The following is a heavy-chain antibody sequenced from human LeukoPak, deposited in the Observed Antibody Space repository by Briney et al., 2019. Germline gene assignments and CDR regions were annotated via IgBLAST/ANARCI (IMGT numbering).Heavy chain of an antibody. CDR1: GGSISSYY. V-gene: IGHV4-59*01. CDR2: IYYSGST. Sequence: PSETLSLTCTVAGGSISSYYWSWIRQPPGKGLEWIGYIYYSGSTNYNPSLKSRVTISVDTSKNQFSLKLSSVTAADTAVYYCAKQGKRSGFGACSDPGGQGTQVTV. CDR3: AKQGKRSGFGACSDP. J-gene: IGHJ5*02. D-gene: IGHD3-16*01.